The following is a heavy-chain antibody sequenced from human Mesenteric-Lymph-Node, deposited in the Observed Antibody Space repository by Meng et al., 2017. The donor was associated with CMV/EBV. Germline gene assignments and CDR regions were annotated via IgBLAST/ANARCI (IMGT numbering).Heavy chain of an antibody. CDR1: GFTFKTYA. V-gene: IGHV3-21*01. Sequence: GESLKISCVASGFTFKTYAMNWVRQAPGKGLEWVASISRTSDYIYYADSVKGRFTISRDNAKNSLSLLMNSLRAEDTAVYYCATSTGFLEWFDPWGQGTLVTVSS. D-gene: IGHD3-3*01. CDR3: ATSTGFLEWFDP. CDR2: ISRTSDYI. J-gene: IGHJ5*02.